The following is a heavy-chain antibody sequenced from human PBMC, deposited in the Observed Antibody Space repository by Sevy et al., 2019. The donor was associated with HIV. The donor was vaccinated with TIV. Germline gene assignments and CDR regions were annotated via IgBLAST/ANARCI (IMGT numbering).Heavy chain of an antibody. V-gene: IGHV1-24*01. J-gene: IGHJ3*02. CDR2: FDPEDGET. CDR1: GYTLTELS. CDR3: ATADRGRSIAFDI. Sequence: ASVKVSCKVSGYTLTELSMHWVRQAPGKGLEWMGGFDPEDGETIYAQKFQGRVTMTEDTSTDTAYMELSSLRSADTAVYYCATADRGRSIAFDIWGQGTMVTVSS.